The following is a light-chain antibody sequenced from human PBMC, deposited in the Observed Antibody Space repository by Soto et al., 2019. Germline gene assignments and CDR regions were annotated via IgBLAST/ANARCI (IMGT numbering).Light chain of an antibody. Sequence: QSVLTQPASVSGSPGQSITVSCTGTSTDVGRYNLVSWYQHHPGQAPKLIIYEGNKRPSGLFNRFSGSKSGNTASLTISGLQAEDEADYYCCSYAGSRTVFFGGGTKLTVL. J-gene: IGLJ2*01. V-gene: IGLV2-23*01. CDR1: STDVGRYNL. CDR3: CSYAGSRTVF. CDR2: EGN.